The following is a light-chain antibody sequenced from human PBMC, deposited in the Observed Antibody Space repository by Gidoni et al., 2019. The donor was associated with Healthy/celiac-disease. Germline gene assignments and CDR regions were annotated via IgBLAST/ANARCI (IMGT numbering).Light chain of an antibody. V-gene: IGKV3-11*01. CDR2: DAS. J-gene: IGKJ1*01. Sequence: EIVLTQSPATLSLSPGERATLSCRASQSVSSYLAWYQQKPGQAPRLLIYDASNRATGIPARFSGSGSGTYFTLTISSLEPEDFAVYYCQHRSNWPPWTFXQXTKVEIK. CDR3: QHRSNWPPWT. CDR1: QSVSSY.